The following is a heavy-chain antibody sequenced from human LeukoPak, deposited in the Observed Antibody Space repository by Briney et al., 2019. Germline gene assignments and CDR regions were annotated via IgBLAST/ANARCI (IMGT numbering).Heavy chain of an antibody. CDR2: IYYSGST. D-gene: IGHD4-23*01. Sequence: PSETLSLTCTVPGGSISSYYWSWIRQPPGKGLEWIGYIYYSGSTNYNPSLKSRVTISVDTSKNQFSLKLSSVTAVDTAVYYCARDDYGGNPPYYYYGMDVWGQGTTVTVSS. J-gene: IGHJ6*02. CDR1: GGSISSYY. CDR3: ARDDYGGNPPYYYYGMDV. V-gene: IGHV4-59*01.